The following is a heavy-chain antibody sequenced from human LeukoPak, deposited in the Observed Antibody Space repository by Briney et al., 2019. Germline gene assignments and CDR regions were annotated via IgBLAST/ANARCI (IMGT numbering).Heavy chain of an antibody. D-gene: IGHD3-10*01. J-gene: IGHJ4*02. V-gene: IGHV4-34*01. CDR3: ATGSGSYFPAAY. CDR2: INHSGST. Sequence: SETLSLTCAVYGGSFSGYYWSWIRQPPGKGLEWIGEINHSGSTSYNPSLKSRVTISVDTSKNQFSLKLSSVTAADTAVYYCATGSGSYFPAAYWGQGTLVTVSS. CDR1: GGSFSGYY.